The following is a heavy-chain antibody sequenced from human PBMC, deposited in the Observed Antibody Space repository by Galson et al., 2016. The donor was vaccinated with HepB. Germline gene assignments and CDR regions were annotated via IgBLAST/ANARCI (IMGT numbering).Heavy chain of an antibody. CDR3: ARAEVEGGIIYGLDV. J-gene: IGHJ6*02. Sequence: SVKVSCKASGITFTSYYIHWVRQAPGQGLEWMGVINPSGASTSYAQKFQGRVTMTRDTSTSTVYMEVSSLRSEDTAVYYCARAEVEGGIIYGLDVWGQGTTVTVSS. D-gene: IGHD1-14*01. CDR2: INPSGAST. V-gene: IGHV1-46*01. CDR1: GITFTSYY.